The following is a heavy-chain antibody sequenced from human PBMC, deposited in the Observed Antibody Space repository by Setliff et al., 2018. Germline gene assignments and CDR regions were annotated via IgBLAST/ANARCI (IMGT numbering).Heavy chain of an antibody. CDR2: INTNTGNP. J-gene: IGHJ4*02. CDR3: ARGTVLRYFDWGDIHY. CDR1: GYTFTSSA. D-gene: IGHD3-9*01. V-gene: IGHV7-4-1*01. Sequence: ASVKVSCKASGYTFTSSAINWVRQAPGQGLAWMGWINTNTGNPTYAQGFTGRFVFSLDTSVSTAYLQIGSLKAEDTAVYYCARGTVLRYFDWGDIHYWGQGTLVTVSS.